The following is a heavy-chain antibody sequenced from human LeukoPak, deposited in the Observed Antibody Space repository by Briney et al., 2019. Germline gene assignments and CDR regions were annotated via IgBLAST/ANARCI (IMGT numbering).Heavy chain of an antibody. V-gene: IGHV3-33*01. CDR2: IWYDGSNK. CDR1: GFTFSSYG. Sequence: GRSLRLSCAASGFTFSSYGMHWVRQAPGKGLGWVAVIWYDGSNKYYADSVKGRFTISRDNSKNTLYLQMNSLRAEDTAVYYCASHNYYDSSGSPNYGMDVRGQGTTVTVSS. D-gene: IGHD3-22*01. J-gene: IGHJ6*02. CDR3: ASHNYYDSSGSPNYGMDV.